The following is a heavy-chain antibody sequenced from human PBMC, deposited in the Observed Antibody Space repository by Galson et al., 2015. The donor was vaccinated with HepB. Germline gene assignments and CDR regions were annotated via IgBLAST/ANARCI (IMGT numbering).Heavy chain of an antibody. Sequence: SLRLSCAASGFTFSSYGMHWVRQAPGKGLEWVAVISYDGSNKYYADSVKGRFTISRDNSKNTLYLQMNSLRAEDTAVYYCAKEAHVLLWFGELWGGDWYFDLWGRGTLVTVSS. CDR2: ISYDGSNK. V-gene: IGHV3-30*18. J-gene: IGHJ2*01. CDR1: GFTFSSYG. CDR3: AKEAHVLLWFGELWGGDWYFDL. D-gene: IGHD3-10*01.